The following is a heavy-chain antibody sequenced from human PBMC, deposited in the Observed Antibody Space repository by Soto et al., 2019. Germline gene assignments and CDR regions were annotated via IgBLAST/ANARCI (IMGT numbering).Heavy chain of an antibody. CDR3: ARDQSSASTGFDY. V-gene: IGHV1-69*13. D-gene: IGHD2-8*02. CDR1: GGTFSSYA. J-gene: IGHJ4*02. Sequence: GASVKVSCKASGGTFSSYAISWVRQAPGQGLEWMGGIIPIFGTANYAQKFQGRVTITADEYTSTAYMELSSLRSEDTAVYYCARDQSSASTGFDYWGQGTLVTVSS. CDR2: IIPIFGTA.